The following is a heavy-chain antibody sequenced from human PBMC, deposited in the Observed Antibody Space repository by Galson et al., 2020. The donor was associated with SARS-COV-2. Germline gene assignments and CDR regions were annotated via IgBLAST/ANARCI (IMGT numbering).Heavy chain of an antibody. CDR2: INTNTGNP. D-gene: IGHD1-7*01. Sequence: ASVKVSCKASGYTFTSYAMNWVRQAPGQGLEWMGWINTNTGNPTYAQGFTGRFVFSLDTSVSTAYLQISSLKAEDTAVYYCARLYNWNYLLNYYYYDMDVWGKGTTVTVSS. CDR1: GYTFTSYA. V-gene: IGHV7-4-1*02. CDR3: ARLYNWNYLLNYYYYDMDV. J-gene: IGHJ6*03.